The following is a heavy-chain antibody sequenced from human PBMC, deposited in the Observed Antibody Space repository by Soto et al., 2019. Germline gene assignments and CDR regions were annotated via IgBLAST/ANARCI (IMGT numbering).Heavy chain of an antibody. D-gene: IGHD2-8*01. CDR2: IIPIFGIA. CDR3: ARVWGNGAFDI. V-gene: IGHV1-69*02. Sequence: SVKVSCKASGGTFSSYTITWVRQAPGHGLEWMGRIIPIFGIANYAQKLRGRVTITADNSTGTAYMELSSLRSEDTAVYYCARVWGNGAFDIWGQGTMVTVSS. CDR1: GGTFSSYT. J-gene: IGHJ3*02.